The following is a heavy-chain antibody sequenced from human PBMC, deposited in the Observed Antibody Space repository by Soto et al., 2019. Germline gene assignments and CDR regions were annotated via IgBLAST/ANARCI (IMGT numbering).Heavy chain of an antibody. D-gene: IGHD6-13*01. J-gene: IGHJ4*02. CDR1: GYTFTSYG. CDR2: ISTYNGDT. Sequence: ASVKVSCKASGYTFTSYGIIWVRQSPGQGLEWMGWISTYNGDTIYAQKLQGRVTMTTDTSTSTAYMQLRSLRSDDTAVSYCAVLAAADSYLDYWGQGTLVTVSS. V-gene: IGHV1-18*01. CDR3: AVLAAADSYLDY.